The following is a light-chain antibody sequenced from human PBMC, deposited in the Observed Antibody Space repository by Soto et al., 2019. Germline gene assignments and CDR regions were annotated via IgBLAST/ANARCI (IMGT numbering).Light chain of an antibody. J-gene: IGLJ1*01. CDR1: SSDVGGYNY. V-gene: IGLV2-11*01. Sequence: QSALTQPRSVSGSPGQSVTISFTGTSSDVGGYNYVSWYQQHPGKAPKLMIYDVSKLPSGVPDRFSGSKSGNTASLTISGLQAEDEADYYCCSYAGSYSYVFVTGTKVTVL. CDR3: CSYAGSYSYV. CDR2: DVS.